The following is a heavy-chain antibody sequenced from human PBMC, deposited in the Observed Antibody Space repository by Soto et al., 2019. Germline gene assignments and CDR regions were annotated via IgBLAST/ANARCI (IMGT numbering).Heavy chain of an antibody. CDR1: GFTFNTHW. Sequence: GGSLRLSCTASGFTFNTHWMHWVRQAPGKGLVWVSHINSDGSSTTYADSVKGRFTISRDNAKNTLYLQMNSLRAEDTAVYYCVRAIGHYGMDVWGRGTTVTVS. D-gene: IGHD3-22*01. CDR2: INSDGSST. CDR3: VRAIGHYGMDV. J-gene: IGHJ6*01. V-gene: IGHV3-74*01.